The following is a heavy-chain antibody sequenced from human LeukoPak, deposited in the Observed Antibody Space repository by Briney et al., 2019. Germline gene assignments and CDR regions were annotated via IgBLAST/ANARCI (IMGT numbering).Heavy chain of an antibody. CDR1: GFTFSSYS. J-gene: IGHJ5*02. V-gene: IGHV3-48*01. CDR2: ISSSSSTI. CDR3: ARDAIEVRGVIIDWFDP. D-gene: IGHD3-10*01. Sequence: GGSLRLSCAASGFTFSSYSMNWVRQAPGKGLEWVSYISSSSSTIYYADSVKGRFTISRDNSKNTLYLQMNSLRAEDTAVYYCARDAIEVRGVIIDWFDPWGQGTLVTVSS.